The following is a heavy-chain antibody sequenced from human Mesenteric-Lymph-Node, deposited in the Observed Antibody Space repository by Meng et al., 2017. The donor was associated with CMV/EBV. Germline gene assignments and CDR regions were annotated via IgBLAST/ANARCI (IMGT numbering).Heavy chain of an antibody. CDR2: IRANNGDT. D-gene: IGHD6-13*01. J-gene: IGHJ4*02. V-gene: IGHV1-18*01. CDR3: ARDFAYSSSSHYFDY. Sequence: SGFTLTNIGNAWVRKAPGQGLEWMGWIRANNGDTNYAPNLQGRVTMTTDTSTSTAYMELRSLRSGDTAVYYCARDFAYSSSSHYFDYWGQGTLVTVSS. CDR1: GFTLTNIG.